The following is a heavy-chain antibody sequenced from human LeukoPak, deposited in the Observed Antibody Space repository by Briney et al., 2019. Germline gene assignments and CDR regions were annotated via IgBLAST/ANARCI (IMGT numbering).Heavy chain of an antibody. J-gene: IGHJ3*01. CDR2: TYYRSKWYN. D-gene: IGHD5-18*01. CDR1: GDIVSSNSS. V-gene: IGHV6-1*01. Sequence: SQTLSLTCVISGDIVSSNSSWNWIRQSPSRGLEWLGMTYYRSKWYNDYVVSVKSRININPDTSKNQFSLQLNSVTPEDTAVYYCARGGQGDGYSADEAFDLWGQGTMVTVS. CDR3: ARGGQGDGYSADEAFDL.